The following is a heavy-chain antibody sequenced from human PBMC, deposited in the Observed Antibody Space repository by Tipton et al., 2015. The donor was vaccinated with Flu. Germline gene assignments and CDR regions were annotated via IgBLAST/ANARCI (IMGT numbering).Heavy chain of an antibody. J-gene: IGHJ6*03. CDR2: TYSNGDT. CDR3: ARAWRPAGIKRNYFYYMDV. D-gene: IGHD2-2*01. Sequence: TLSLTCTVSGGSISGYYWNWIRQSPGRGLEWIGYTYSNGDTEYNPSLKSRVTISVGTSGDHLSLKVTSVTAADTAVYFCARAWRPAGIKRNYFYYMDVWGKGITVTVSS. CDR1: GGSISGYY. V-gene: IGHV4-59*12.